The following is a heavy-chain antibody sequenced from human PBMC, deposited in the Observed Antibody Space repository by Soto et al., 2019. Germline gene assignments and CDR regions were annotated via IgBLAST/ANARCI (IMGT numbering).Heavy chain of an antibody. CDR3: ARYNSGHALDH. CDR1: GGTFGNYA. Sequence: QVQLVQSGAEVKKPGSSVKVSCKASGGTFGNYAISWVRQAPGQGLEWMGGILPIFGTANYAQKCQGRVTITADKTTSTANMELSSLRSEDTAVYYCARYNSGHALDHWGQGTLVTVSS. CDR2: ILPIFGTA. J-gene: IGHJ4*02. D-gene: IGHD5-12*01. V-gene: IGHV1-69*06.